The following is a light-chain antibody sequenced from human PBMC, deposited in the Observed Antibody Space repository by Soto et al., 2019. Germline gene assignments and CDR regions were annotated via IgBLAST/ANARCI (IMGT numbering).Light chain of an antibody. CDR1: QSISSR. J-gene: IGKJ1*01. CDR3: QQYNGFFT. V-gene: IGKV1-5*01. CDR2: DAS. Sequence: EIQITQSPSTLSASVGDRVTITCRASQSISSRLAWYQQKSGKAPKLLIYDASSLEGGVPSRFSGSASETEFTLTISSLQPDDFATYYCQQYNGFFTVGQGTKVEIK.